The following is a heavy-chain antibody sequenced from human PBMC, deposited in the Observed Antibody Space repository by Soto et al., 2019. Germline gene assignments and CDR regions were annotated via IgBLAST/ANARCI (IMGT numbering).Heavy chain of an antibody. D-gene: IGHD5-12*01. J-gene: IGHJ4*02. V-gene: IGHV3-48*03. CDR3: VTNYISTHGNGVATRTFDY. CDR1: RFTFSTYE. Sequence: GGSLRLSCAASRFTFSTYEMNWVRQAPGKGLEWVSYISSSGYTVYYADSVKGRFTISRDNTRNSLYLQMNSLRDEDTAIYYCVTNYISTHGNGVATRTFDYWGQGTLVTVSS. CDR2: ISSSGYTV.